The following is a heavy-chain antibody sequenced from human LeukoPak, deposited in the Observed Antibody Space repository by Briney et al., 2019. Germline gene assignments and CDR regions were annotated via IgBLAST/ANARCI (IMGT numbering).Heavy chain of an antibody. J-gene: IGHJ4*02. CDR3: ARDGVVDSSGWYVDY. V-gene: IGHV3-48*03. CDR2: ITTSGGIK. Sequence: GGSLRLSCATSGFTFSNYEMNWVRQAPGKGLEWVSYITTSGGIKSYADSVKGRFTNSRDNAKNSVYLQINSLRAEDTAVYYCARDGVVDSSGWYVDYWGQGTLVTVSS. CDR1: GFTFSNYE. D-gene: IGHD6-19*01.